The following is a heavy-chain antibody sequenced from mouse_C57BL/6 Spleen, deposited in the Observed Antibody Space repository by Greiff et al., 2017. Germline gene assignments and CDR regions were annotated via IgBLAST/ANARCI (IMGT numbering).Heavy chain of an antibody. CDR3: ARSATVRDYFDY. Sequence: QVQLKQPGAELVKPGASVKLSCKASGYTFTSYWMHWVKQRPGQGLEWIGMIHPNSGSTNYNEKFKSKATLTVDKSSSTAYMQLSSLTSEDSAVYYCARSATVRDYFDYWGQGTTLTVSS. J-gene: IGHJ2*01. CDR1: GYTFTSYW. V-gene: IGHV1-64*01. D-gene: IGHD1-1*01. CDR2: IHPNSGST.